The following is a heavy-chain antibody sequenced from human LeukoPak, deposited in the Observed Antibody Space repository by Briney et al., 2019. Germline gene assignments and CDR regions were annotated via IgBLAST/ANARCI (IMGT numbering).Heavy chain of an antibody. D-gene: IGHD3-22*01. J-gene: IGHJ3*02. CDR1: GFTVSSNY. Sequence: GGSLRLSCAASGFTVSSNYMTWVRQAPGKGLEWVSVIYSAGSTYYADSVKGRFTISRDNSKNTLYLQMNSLRAEDTAVYYCARGDSSGYYPDAFDIWGPGTMVTVSS. CDR2: IYSAGST. V-gene: IGHV3-66*01. CDR3: ARGDSSGYYPDAFDI.